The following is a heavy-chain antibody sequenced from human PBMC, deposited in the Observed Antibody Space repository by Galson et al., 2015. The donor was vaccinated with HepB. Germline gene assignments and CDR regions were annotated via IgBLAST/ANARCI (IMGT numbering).Heavy chain of an antibody. CDR2: ISYDGSNK. CDR3: ARDTAMVRGVIIKGDLDY. Sequence: SLRLSCAASGFTFSSYAMHWVRQAPGKGLEWVAVISYDGSNKYYADSVKGRFTISRDNSKNTLYLQMNSLRAEDTAVYYCARDTAMVRGVIIKGDLDYWGQGTLVTVSS. J-gene: IGHJ4*02. D-gene: IGHD3-10*01. V-gene: IGHV3-30-3*01. CDR1: GFTFSSYA.